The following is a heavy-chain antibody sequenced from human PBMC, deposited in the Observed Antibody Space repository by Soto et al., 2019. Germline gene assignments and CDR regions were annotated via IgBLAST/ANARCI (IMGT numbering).Heavy chain of an antibody. CDR3: AAGDLQLVRAS. J-gene: IGHJ5*02. Sequence: SVKVSCKASGFTSTTSAVQWVRQARGQRLEWIGWIVLGSGNTHYAQKFQERVTITRDMSTSTAYMELSSLRSEDTAVYYCAAGDLQLVRASWGQGTLVTVSS. CDR2: IVLGSGNT. D-gene: IGHD6-13*01. V-gene: IGHV1-58*01. CDR1: GFTSTTSA.